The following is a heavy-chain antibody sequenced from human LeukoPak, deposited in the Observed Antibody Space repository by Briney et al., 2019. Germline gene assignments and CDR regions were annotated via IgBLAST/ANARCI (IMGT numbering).Heavy chain of an antibody. V-gene: IGHV3-23*01. D-gene: IGHD2-2*01. J-gene: IGHJ4*02. CDR1: GFTFSSYG. CDR2: ISGSGGST. Sequence: GQSLRLSCATSGFTFSSYGMHWVRKAPGKGLEWVSPISGSGGSTYYADSVKGRYTISRDNSKNTLYREMKNLRAEDTAVYYCAINLGYTGSSTCCYGDYWGQGTLVTVSS. CDR3: AINLGYTGSSTCCYGDY.